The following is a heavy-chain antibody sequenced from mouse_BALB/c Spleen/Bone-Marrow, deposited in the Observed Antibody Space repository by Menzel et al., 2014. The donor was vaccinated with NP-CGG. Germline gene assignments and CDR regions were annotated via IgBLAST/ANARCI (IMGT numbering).Heavy chain of an antibody. CDR3: ARELGGAY. D-gene: IGHD4-1*01. CDR1: GYTFTDYN. CDR2: IYPYNGGS. Sequence: DVKLVESGPELVKPGASVKISCKASGYTFTDYNMHWVKQSHGKSLEWIGYIYPYNGGSAYNQKFKSKATLTVDNSSSTAYMELRSLTSEDSAVYYCARELGGAYWGQGTLVTVSA. V-gene: IGHV1S29*02. J-gene: IGHJ3*01.